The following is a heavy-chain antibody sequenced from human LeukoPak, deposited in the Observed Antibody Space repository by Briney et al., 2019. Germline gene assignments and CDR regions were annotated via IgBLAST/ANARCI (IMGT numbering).Heavy chain of an antibody. D-gene: IGHD2-21*01. V-gene: IGHV4-31*03. J-gene: IGHJ4*02. CDR2: YYYGRRT. Sequence: PSETLSLTCTVSGASIINRGYYWIWVGQHPERGLESFVHYYYGRRTYYNPSHQGRAIITLNPYKNVSSQVDTFVTAAATAFYYRARSRVSYFDCWGQGILVAVP. CDR3: ARSRVSYFDC. CDR1: GASIINRGYY.